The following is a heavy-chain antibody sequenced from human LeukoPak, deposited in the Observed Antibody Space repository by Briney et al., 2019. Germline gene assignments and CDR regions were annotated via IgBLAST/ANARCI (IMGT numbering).Heavy chain of an antibody. CDR2: IKQDGSET. CDR3: TRHASGGLSWFDP. Sequence: GGSLRLSCAASGFTLSRYWMTWVRQAPGKGLEWVANIKQDGSETYYVDSVKGRFIISRDNAKNSLYLQMNSLKTEDTAVYYCTRHASGGLSWFDPWGQGTLVTVSS. V-gene: IGHV3-7*03. J-gene: IGHJ5*02. CDR1: GFTLSRYW. D-gene: IGHD2-15*01.